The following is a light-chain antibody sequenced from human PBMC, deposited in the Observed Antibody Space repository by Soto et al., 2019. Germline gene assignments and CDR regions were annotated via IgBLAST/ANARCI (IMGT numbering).Light chain of an antibody. CDR1: QSVSSN. Sequence: EIVMTQSPATLSVSPGERATLSCRASQSVSSNLAWYQQKPGQAPRLLIYGASTRATGIPARFSGSGSGTEVTLTISSLQSEECAGYYCQQYNNWPPWTFGQGTNVEIK. V-gene: IGKV3-15*01. CDR3: QQYNNWPPWT. J-gene: IGKJ1*01. CDR2: GAS.